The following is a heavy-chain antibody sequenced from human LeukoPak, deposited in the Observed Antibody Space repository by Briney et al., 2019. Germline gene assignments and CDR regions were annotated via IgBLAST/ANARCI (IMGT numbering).Heavy chain of an antibody. V-gene: IGHV3-30-3*01. CDR1: GFTFSSYA. Sequence: GRSLRLSCAASGFTFSSYAMHWVRQAPGKGLEWVAVISYDGSNKYYADSVKGRFTISRDNSKNTLYLQMNSLRAEDTAVYYCARDRTIGSSWYEDEYFQHWGQGTLVTVSS. J-gene: IGHJ1*01. CDR3: ARDRTIGSSWYEDEYFQH. D-gene: IGHD6-13*01. CDR2: ISYDGSNK.